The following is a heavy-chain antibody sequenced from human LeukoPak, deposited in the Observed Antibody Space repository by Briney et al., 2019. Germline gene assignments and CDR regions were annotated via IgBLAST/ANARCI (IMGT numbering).Heavy chain of an antibody. J-gene: IGHJ3*02. CDR1: GFTFDDYA. Sequence: GGSLTLSCAASGFTFDDYAMHWVRQAPGKGLEGVSGISWNSGSIGYADSVKGRFTISRDNAKNSLYLQMNSLRAEDMALYYCAKDSGYYFNYAFDIWGQGTMVTVSS. CDR2: ISWNSGSI. D-gene: IGHD3-22*01. V-gene: IGHV3-9*03. CDR3: AKDSGYYFNYAFDI.